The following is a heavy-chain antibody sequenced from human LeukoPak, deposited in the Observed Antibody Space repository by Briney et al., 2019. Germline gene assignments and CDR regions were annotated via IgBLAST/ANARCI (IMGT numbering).Heavy chain of an antibody. CDR1: GYTFTSYA. CDR2: INAGNGNT. CDR3: ARAPPFGGAVAGLNDY. V-gene: IGHV1-3*01. J-gene: IGHJ4*02. D-gene: IGHD6-19*01. Sequence: VASVKVSCKASGYTFTSYAMHWVRQAPGQRLEWMVWINAGNGNTKYSQKFQGRVTITRDTSASTAYMELSSLRSEDTAVYYCARAPPFGGAVAGLNDYWGQGTLVTVSS.